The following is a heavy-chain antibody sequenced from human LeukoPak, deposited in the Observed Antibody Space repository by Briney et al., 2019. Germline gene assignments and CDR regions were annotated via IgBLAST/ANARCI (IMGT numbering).Heavy chain of an antibody. CDR2: IYHSGST. CDR3: ARAPGTTGTPLINY. V-gene: IGHV4-4*02. CDR1: GGSISSRNW. J-gene: IGHJ4*02. D-gene: IGHD1-1*01. Sequence: SETLSLTCAVSGGSISSRNWWSWVRQPPGKGPEWIGEIYHSGSTNYNPSLKSRVTISVAKSKNQFSLKLSSVTAADTAVYYCARAPGTTGTPLINYWGQGTLVTVSS.